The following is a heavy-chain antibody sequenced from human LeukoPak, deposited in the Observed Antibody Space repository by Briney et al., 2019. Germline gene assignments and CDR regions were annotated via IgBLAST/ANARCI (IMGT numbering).Heavy chain of an antibody. V-gene: IGHV4-61*08. J-gene: IGHJ4*02. CDR2: IYYTGST. Sequence: SSETLSLTCTVSGVSLTSVDFYWSWIRQPPGKGLEWIGYIYYTGSTKYNPSLKSRVTMSLDTSKNQFSLKVRSVTAADTATYYCASRVLWEHVDYLAFSGQGTLFTVSS. CDR1: GVSLTSVDFY. D-gene: IGHD1-26*01. CDR3: ASRVLWEHVDYLAF.